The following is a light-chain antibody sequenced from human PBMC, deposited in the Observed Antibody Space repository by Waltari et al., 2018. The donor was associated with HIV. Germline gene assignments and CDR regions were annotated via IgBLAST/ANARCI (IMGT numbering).Light chain of an antibody. Sequence: QSALTQPPSVSGAPGQSVTIPCSGSNPNTGAGFDVHCYQQVPGTAPRLLIYDNNNRPSGVPDRFSGSKSGTSASLAINGLQSEDEADYYCQSYDSRLSGSVVFGGGTKVTVL. J-gene: IGLJ2*01. CDR3: QSYDSRLSGSVV. V-gene: IGLV1-40*01. CDR1: NPNTGAGFD. CDR2: DNN.